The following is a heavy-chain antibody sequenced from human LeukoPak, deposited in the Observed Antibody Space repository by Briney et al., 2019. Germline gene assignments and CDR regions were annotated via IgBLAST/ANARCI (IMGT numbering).Heavy chain of an antibody. CDR3: ARVPLLRYFDWVPGVDY. CDR1: GGSFSGYY. V-gene: IGHV4-34*01. J-gene: IGHJ4*02. CDR2: INHSGST. Sequence: PSETLSLTCAVYGGSFSGYYWSWIRQPPGKGLEWIGEINHSGSTNYNPSLKSRVTISVDTSKNQFSLKLSSVTAADTAVYYCARVPLLRYFDWVPGVDYWGQGTLVTVSS. D-gene: IGHD3-9*01.